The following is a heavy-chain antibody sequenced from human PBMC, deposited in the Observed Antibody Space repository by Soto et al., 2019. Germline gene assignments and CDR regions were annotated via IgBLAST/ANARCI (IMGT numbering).Heavy chain of an antibody. CDR3: ARHPERIAQIGWFDP. CDR1: GFTCSSYS. D-gene: IGHD6-13*01. CDR2: ISSSSSTI. J-gene: IGHJ5*02. Sequence: EVQLVESWGGLVQPGVSLRLSCAASGFTCSSYSMNWVRQAPGKGLEWVSYISSSSSTIYYADSVKGRFTISRDNAKNSLYLQMNSLRAEDTAVYYCARHPERIAQIGWFDPWGQGTLVTVSS. V-gene: IGHV3-48*01.